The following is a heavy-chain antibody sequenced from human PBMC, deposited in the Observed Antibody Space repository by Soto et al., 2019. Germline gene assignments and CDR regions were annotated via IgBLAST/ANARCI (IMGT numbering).Heavy chain of an antibody. CDR3: ARTSLTIFGPSNDDYGMGV. Sequence: SETLSLTCAVSGGSISSGGYSWSWIRRPPGKGLEWIGYIYYSGSTYYSPSLKSRVSITVDTSKNQFSLNLASVSAEDTAVYYCARTSLTIFGPSNDDYGMGVWGLGTTVTVSS. J-gene: IGHJ6*02. CDR1: GGSISSGGYS. V-gene: IGHV4-30-2*05. D-gene: IGHD3-3*01. CDR2: IYYSGST.